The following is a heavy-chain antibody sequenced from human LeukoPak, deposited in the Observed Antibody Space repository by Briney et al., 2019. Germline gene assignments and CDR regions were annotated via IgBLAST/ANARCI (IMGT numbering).Heavy chain of an antibody. CDR2: MSYDGSNK. CDR1: GFTFSNYG. J-gene: IGHJ6*02. CDR3: AKSRAAGSYYYYDVDV. D-gene: IGHD6-13*01. Sequence: GGSLRLSCAASGFTFSNYGMHWVRQAPGKGLDWVAVMSYDGSNKSYADSVKGRFTISRGNSKKTLFLQMNSLRAEDTAVYYCAKSRAAGSYYYYDVDVWGQGTTVTVSS. V-gene: IGHV3-30*18.